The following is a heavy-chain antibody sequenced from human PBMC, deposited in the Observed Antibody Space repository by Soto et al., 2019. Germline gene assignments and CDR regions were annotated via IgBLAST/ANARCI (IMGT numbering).Heavy chain of an antibody. CDR3: ARTFDTITYYFDY. CDR1: EFSFSSYA. CDR2: ISFDGNII. J-gene: IGHJ4*02. D-gene: IGHD3-9*01. V-gene: IGHV3-30-3*01. Sequence: QVHLVESGGGVGQPGGSLRLSCAASEFSFSSYAMHWIRQAPGKCLEWVAVISFDGNIIHYADSVKGRFIISRDNSKNTLYLQMHSLSGEDTAVYYCARTFDTITYYFDYWGQGTLVTVSS.